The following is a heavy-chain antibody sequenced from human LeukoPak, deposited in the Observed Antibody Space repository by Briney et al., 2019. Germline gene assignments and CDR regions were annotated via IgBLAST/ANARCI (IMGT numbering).Heavy chain of an antibody. CDR1: RGSFSGYN. CDR2: INHSGST. Sequence: SETLSLTCAVSRGSFSGYNWNWIRQPPGKGLEWVGEINHSGSTNYNPSLKSRVTISVDTAKNQLFLKLSSVTAADTAVYYCARAAGYCSGASCYTYDAFDIWGQGTMVTVSS. J-gene: IGHJ3*02. CDR3: ARAAGYCSGASCYTYDAFDI. D-gene: IGHD2-2*02. V-gene: IGHV4-34*01.